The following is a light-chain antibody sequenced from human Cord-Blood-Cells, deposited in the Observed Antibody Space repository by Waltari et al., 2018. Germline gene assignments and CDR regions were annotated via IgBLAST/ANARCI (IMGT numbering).Light chain of an antibody. CDR1: QIVSSSY. J-gene: IGKJ1*01. CDR3: QQYGSSPPT. CDR2: GAS. V-gene: IGKV3-20*01. Sequence: DIVLTQPPGTPSLSPDAIPPLPSRATQIVSSSYLAWYQQKPGQAPRLLIYGASSRATGIPDRFSGSGSGTDFTLTISRLEPEDFAVYYCQQYGSSPPTFGQGTRVEIK.